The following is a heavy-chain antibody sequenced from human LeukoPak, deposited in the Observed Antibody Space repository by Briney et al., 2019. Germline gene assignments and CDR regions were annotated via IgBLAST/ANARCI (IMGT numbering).Heavy chain of an antibody. V-gene: IGHV3-23*01. J-gene: IGHJ4*02. CDR3: AKRLYGSGGYYQFDY. D-gene: IGHD3-10*01. Sequence: GGSLRLSYAASGFTFSGYAMTWVCQAPGKGLEWVSTVSAGGGSTYYADSVKGRFTISRDNPKNTLHLQMNSLRAEDTAVYYCAKRLYGSGGYYQFDYWGQGTLVTVSS. CDR2: VSAGGGST. CDR1: GFTFSGYA.